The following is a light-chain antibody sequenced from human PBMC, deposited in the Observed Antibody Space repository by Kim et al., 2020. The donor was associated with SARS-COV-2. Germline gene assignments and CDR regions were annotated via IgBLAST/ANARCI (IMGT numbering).Light chain of an antibody. CDR2: DVS. Sequence: GQSITNSCTGTSSDVCTYNYVSWYQQHPGKAPKLMIYDVSNRPLGVSNRFSGSKSGNTASLTISGLQTEDEADYYCSSYTSSSFYVFGTGTKVTVL. CDR1: SSDVCTYNY. V-gene: IGLV2-14*03. J-gene: IGLJ1*01. CDR3: SSYTSSSFYV.